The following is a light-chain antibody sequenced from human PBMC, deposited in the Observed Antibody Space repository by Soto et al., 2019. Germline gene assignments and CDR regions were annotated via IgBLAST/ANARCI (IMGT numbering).Light chain of an antibody. V-gene: IGKV3-20*01. Sequence: EIVMTQSPATLSVSPGERATLSCRASQSVGSDLAWYQQKPGQAPRLLIYSASRRATGIPDRFTGSGSGTDFTLTINRVEPEDFAVYYCQQYGGSPRTFGQGTKVDIK. CDR3: QQYGGSPRT. CDR1: QSVGSD. J-gene: IGKJ1*01. CDR2: SAS.